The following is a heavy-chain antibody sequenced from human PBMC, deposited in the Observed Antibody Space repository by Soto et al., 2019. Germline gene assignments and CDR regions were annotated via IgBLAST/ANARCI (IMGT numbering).Heavy chain of an antibody. CDR3: ARDWTHYDSSGPGDY. Sequence: ASVKVSCKASGYTFTGYPILWLPQAPGQGLEWMGWINAANGDTKYSQKPQGRVTITRDPSAITAYMELSSLRSEGTAVYYCARDWTHYDSSGPGDYWGQGTLVTVSS. D-gene: IGHD3-22*01. V-gene: IGHV1-3*01. CDR2: INAANGDT. CDR1: GYTFTGYP. J-gene: IGHJ4*02.